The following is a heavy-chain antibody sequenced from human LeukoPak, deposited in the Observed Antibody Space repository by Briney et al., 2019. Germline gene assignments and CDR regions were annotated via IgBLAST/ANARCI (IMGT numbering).Heavy chain of an antibody. V-gene: IGHV3-74*01. CDR3: ARQIEGGYPAFDI. Sequence: PGGSLPLSCAASGFSFSNYWMHWVRLAPGKGLVWVSRISRDGSRTIYADSVKGRCTISRDNARDTLYLQMSSLRAEDTAVYYCARQIEGGYPAFDIWGQGTMVPVSP. D-gene: IGHD3-16*02. J-gene: IGHJ3*02. CDR2: ISRDGSRT. CDR1: GFSFSNYW.